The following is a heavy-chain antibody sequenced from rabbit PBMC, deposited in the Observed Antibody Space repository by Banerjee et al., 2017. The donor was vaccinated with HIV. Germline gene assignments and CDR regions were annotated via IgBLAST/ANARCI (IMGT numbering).Heavy chain of an antibody. CDR1: GFSFSDRDV. D-gene: IGHD2-1*01. V-gene: IGHV1S45*01. J-gene: IGHJ4*01. Sequence: QEQLVESGGGLVQPEGSLTLTCTASGFSFSDRDVMSWVRQAPGKGLESIACIYGGSGGSTWYASWAKGRFTISKTSSTTVTLQLTSLTAADTATYFCARGSAAMTMVITGFYFNLWGPGTLVTVS. CDR3: ARGSAAMTMVITGFYFNL. CDR2: IYGGSGGST.